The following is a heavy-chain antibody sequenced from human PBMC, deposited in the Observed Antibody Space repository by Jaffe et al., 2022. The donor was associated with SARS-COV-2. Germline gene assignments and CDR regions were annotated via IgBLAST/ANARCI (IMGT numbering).Heavy chain of an antibody. J-gene: IGHJ3*02. D-gene: IGHD2-15*01. CDR1: GYSFTSYW. CDR2: IYPGDSDT. V-gene: IGHV5-51*01. CDR3: ARPVGGYCSGGSCYSTILDAFDI. Sequence: EVQLVQSGAEVKKPGESLKISCKGSGYSFTSYWIGWVRQMPGKGLEWMGIIYPGDSDTRYSPSFQGQVTISADKSISTAYLQWSSLKASDTAMYYCARPVGGYCSGGSCYSTILDAFDIWGQGTMVTVSS.